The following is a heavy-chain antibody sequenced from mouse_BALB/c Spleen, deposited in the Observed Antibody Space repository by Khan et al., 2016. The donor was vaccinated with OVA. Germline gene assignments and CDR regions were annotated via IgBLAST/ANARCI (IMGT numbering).Heavy chain of an antibody. CDR2: IIYTGYT. Sequence: EVQLQESGPSLVKPSQPLSLTCSVTGDSINTGYWNWIRKFPGNKLEYMGYIIYTGYTYYNPSLKSRISITRHTSNNQYYLQLNTVTDEDTDTYYCARSTYLYAFVYLGQGSLVTVSA. CDR3: ARSTYLYAFVY. D-gene: IGHD2-14*01. V-gene: IGHV3-8*02. CDR1: GDSINTGY. J-gene: IGHJ3*01.